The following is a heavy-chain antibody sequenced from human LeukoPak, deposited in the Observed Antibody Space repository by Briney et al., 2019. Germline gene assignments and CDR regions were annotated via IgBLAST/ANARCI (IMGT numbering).Heavy chain of an antibody. CDR3: AREGYSSGWYPPYYFDY. J-gene: IGHJ4*02. Sequence: AGGSLRLSCVASGFTFSSRDWMTWVRQAPGKGLEWVANIKQDGSEKNYVDSVKGRFTISRDNAKNSVDLQMNSLRVEDTAVYYCAREGYSSGWYPPYYFDYWGQGTLVTVSS. D-gene: IGHD6-19*01. V-gene: IGHV3-7*01. CDR2: IKQDGSEK. CDR1: GFTFSSRDW.